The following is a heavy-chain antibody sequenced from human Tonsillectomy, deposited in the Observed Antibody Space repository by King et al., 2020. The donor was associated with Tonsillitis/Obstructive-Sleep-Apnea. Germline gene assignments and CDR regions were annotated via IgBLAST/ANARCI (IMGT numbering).Heavy chain of an antibody. Sequence: QLVQSGAEVKKPGASVKVSCKASGYTFTRNYVHWVRQAPGQGLEWMGLINPSDNITTYAQKFQGRITMTSDTATSTVNMELSRLRAGDTAVYFCVRDDKDGRHLDFWGQGSLVSVSS. CDR1: GYTFTRNY. CDR3: VRDDKDGRHLDF. D-gene: IGHD2-15*01. CDR2: INPSDNIT. J-gene: IGHJ4*02. V-gene: IGHV1-46*01.